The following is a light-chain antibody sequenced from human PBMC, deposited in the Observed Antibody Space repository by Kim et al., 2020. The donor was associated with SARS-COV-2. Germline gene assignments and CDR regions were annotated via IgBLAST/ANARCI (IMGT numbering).Light chain of an antibody. J-gene: IGLJ3*02. Sequence: SSELTQDPAVSVALGQTVTIPCQGDSLRSYYTSWYQQKPGQAPVLIVYGKNSRPSGVPDRFSGSFSGNTASLTITGAQAADEADYYSGSRDTSGDQWMFGGGTQLTV. CDR3: GSRDTSGDQWM. CDR2: GKN. CDR1: SLRSYY. V-gene: IGLV3-19*01.